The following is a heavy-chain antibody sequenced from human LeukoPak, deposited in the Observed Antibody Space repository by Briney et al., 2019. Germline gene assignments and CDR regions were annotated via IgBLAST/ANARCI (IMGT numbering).Heavy chain of an antibody. J-gene: IGHJ5*02. CDR3: ARDFYPWSGQQTNWFDP. V-gene: IGHV4-39*07. CDR2: IYYSESV. D-gene: IGHD3-3*01. CDR1: GASINTSTYY. Sequence: PSETLSLTCTVSGASINTSTYYWGWIRQPPGKGLEWIGTIYYSESVSYNPSLKSRVTLSIDTSKNQFSLKLNSVTAADTAVYYCARDFYPWSGQQTNWFDPWGQGTLVTVSS.